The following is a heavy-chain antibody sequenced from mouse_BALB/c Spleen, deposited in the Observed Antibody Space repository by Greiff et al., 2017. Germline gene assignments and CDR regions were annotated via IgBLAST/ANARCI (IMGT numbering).Heavy chain of an antibody. CDR3: ARGEGDY. Sequence: VQLQQSGPELVRPGASVKMSCKASGYTFTSYWMQWVKQRPGQGLEWIGAIYPGDGDTRYTQKFKGKATLTADKSSSTAYMQLSSLASEDSAVYYCARGEGDYWGQGTTLTVSS. CDR1: GYTFTSYW. J-gene: IGHJ2*01. CDR2: IYPGDGDT. V-gene: IGHV1-87*01.